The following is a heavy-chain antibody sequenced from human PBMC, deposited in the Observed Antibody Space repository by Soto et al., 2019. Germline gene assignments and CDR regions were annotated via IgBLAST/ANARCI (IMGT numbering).Heavy chain of an antibody. V-gene: IGHV3-30*03. Sequence: QVQLVESGGGVVQSGRSLRLSCAASGFTFSNYAMHWVRQAPGEGLEWVAVISSDGSNKYYADSVKGRFTISRDNSKNMLYLQMNTLRTEYTAVHYCAIGGIVVTGNWFDPWGQGTLVTVSS. CDR3: AIGGIVVTGNWFDP. D-gene: IGHD3-22*01. CDR1: GFTFSNYA. CDR2: ISSDGSNK. J-gene: IGHJ5*02.